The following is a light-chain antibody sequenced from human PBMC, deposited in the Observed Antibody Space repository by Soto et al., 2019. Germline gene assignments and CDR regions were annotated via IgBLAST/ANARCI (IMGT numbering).Light chain of an antibody. J-gene: IGKJ5*01. V-gene: IGKV1D-12*01. CDR3: QQTNSFPIT. Sequence: DVQVAQSPSFVSASVGDRVTITCRARQGIGTRLAWYQQKPGAAPIHLISGASNLASGAPARRSRSGLGAHFTFTIVRLQPEDSATYCWQQTNSFPITFGQGTRLEI. CDR2: GAS. CDR1: QGIGTR.